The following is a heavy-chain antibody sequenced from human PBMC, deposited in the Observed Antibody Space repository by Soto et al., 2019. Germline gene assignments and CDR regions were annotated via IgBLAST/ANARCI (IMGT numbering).Heavy chain of an antibody. CDR2: IWYDGSNK. CDR3: ARAEHYDFWSGYYTDYYYYGMDV. Sequence: SLRLSCAASGFTFSSYGMHWVRQAPGKGLEWVAVIWYDGSNKYYADSVKGRFTISRDNSKNTLYLQMNSLRAEDTAVYYCARAEHYDFWSGYYTDYYYYGMDVWGQGTTVTVSS. D-gene: IGHD3-3*01. CDR1: GFTFSSYG. V-gene: IGHV3-33*01. J-gene: IGHJ6*02.